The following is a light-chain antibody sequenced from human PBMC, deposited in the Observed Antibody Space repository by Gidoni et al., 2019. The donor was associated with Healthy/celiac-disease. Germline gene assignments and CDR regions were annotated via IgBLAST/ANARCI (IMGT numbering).Light chain of an antibody. CDR1: QSISSY. CDR3: QQSYSTSIT. J-gene: IGKJ5*01. Sequence: DTQMTQSPSSLSASVGDRVTITCRASQSISSYLNWYQQKPGKAPKLLIYAASSLQSGVPSRFSGSGSGTDFTLTISSLQPEDFATYYCQQSYSTSITFGQGTRLGIK. V-gene: IGKV1-39*01. CDR2: AAS.